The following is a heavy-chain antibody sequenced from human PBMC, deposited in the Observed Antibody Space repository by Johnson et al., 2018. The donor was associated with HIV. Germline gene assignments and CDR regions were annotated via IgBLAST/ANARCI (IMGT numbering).Heavy chain of an antibody. CDR3: AKCIWGSRLIDVFDI. CDR2: IWYDGSNK. D-gene: IGHD3-16*01. V-gene: IGHV3-33*06. Sequence: QVQLVESGGGVVQPGRSLRLSCAASGFPFSSYAMHWVRQSPGKGLEWVAGIWYDGSNKYYADSVKGRFTISRDNSKNTLYLQMNSLRDEDTAVYYCAKCIWGSRLIDVFDIWGQGTMVTVA. CDR1: GFPFSSYA. J-gene: IGHJ3*02.